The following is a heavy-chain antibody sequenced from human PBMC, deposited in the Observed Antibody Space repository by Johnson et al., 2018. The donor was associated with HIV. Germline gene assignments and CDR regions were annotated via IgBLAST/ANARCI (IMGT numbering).Heavy chain of an antibody. CDR2: ISWNSGSI. J-gene: IGHJ3*02. CDR1: GFTFDDYA. Sequence: VQLVESGGGLVQPGRSLRLSCAASGFTFDDYAMHWVRQAPGKGLEWVSGISWNSGSIGYADSVKGRFTISRDNAKNSLYLQMHSLRAADQALYYCAKDLCDPMIAVHAFDIWGQGTMVTVSA. D-gene: IGHD3-22*01. CDR3: AKDLCDPMIAVHAFDI. V-gene: IGHV3-9*01.